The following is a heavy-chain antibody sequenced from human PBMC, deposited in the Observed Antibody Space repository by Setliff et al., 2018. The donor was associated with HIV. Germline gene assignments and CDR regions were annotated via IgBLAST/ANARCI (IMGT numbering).Heavy chain of an antibody. Sequence: PSETLSLTCSVSGASIGSHYWSWIRQPPGKGLEWIGSISNSGTINTNLSLRSRVTMSVDTSKNRIYLKMNSVTAADTAVYYCATDVGATNRFDYWGQGILVTVSS. V-gene: IGHV4-59*11. CDR1: GASIGSHY. J-gene: IGHJ4*02. D-gene: IGHD1-26*01. CDR3: ATDVGATNRFDY. CDR2: ISNSGTI.